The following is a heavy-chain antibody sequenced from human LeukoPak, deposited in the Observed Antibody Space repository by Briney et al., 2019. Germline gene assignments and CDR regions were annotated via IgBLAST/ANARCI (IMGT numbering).Heavy chain of an antibody. J-gene: IGHJ4*02. D-gene: IGHD3-3*01. V-gene: IGHV4-34*01. CDR1: GGSFSGYY. CDR3: ARIFEGVEDSEYYFDY. CDR2: INHSGST. Sequence: SETLSLTCAVYGGSFSGYYWSWIRQPPGKGLEWIGEINHSGSTHYNPSLKSRVTISVDTSKNQFSLKLSSVTAADTAVYYCARIFEGVEDSEYYFDYWGQGTLVTVSS.